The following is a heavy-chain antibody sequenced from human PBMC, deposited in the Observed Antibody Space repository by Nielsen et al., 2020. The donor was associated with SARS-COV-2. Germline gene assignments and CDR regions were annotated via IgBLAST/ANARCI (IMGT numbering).Heavy chain of an antibody. Sequence: SETLSLTCTVSGGSISSSSYYWSWIRQPPGKGLEWIGYIYYSGSTNYNPSLKSRVTISVDTSKNQFSLKLSSVTAADTAVYYCARVTGGYSYGYWGQGTLVTVSS. J-gene: IGHJ4*02. CDR3: ARVTGGYSYGY. D-gene: IGHD5-18*01. CDR1: GGSISSSSYY. CDR2: IYYSGST. V-gene: IGHV4-61*01.